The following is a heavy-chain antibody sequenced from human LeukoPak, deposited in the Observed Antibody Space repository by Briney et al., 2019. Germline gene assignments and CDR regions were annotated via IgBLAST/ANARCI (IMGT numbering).Heavy chain of an antibody. CDR3: ARGLTMIVVVMDY. V-gene: IGHV1-2*02. D-gene: IGHD3-22*01. CDR2: INPNSGGT. Sequence: GASVKVSRKASGYTFTGYYMHWVRQAPGQGLEWMGWINPNSGGTNYAQKFQGRVTMTRDTSISTAYMELSRLRSDDTAVYYCARGLTMIVVVMDYWGQGTLVTVSS. CDR1: GYTFTGYY. J-gene: IGHJ4*02.